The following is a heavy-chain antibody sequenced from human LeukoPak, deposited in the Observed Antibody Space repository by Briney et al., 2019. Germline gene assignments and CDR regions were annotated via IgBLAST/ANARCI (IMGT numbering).Heavy chain of an antibody. J-gene: IGHJ6*03. V-gene: IGHV4-59*01. D-gene: IGHD3-16*01. CDR2: IYYSGST. Sequence: SETLSLTCIVSGGSISRYYWSWIRQPPGKGREWIGYIYYSGSTNYKPSLKSRVTISVDTPKNQFSLKLSSVTAADTAVYYCASGATSWAHMDVWGKGTTVTVSS. CDR1: GGSISRYY. CDR3: ASGATSWAHMDV.